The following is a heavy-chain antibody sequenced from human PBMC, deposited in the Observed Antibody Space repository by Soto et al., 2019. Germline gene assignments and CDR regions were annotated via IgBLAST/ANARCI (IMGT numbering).Heavy chain of an antibody. CDR2: AYYSGTT. CDR1: GGSVSNKTYY. Sequence: SETLSLTCSVSGGSVSNKTYYWSWIRQPPGKRLEWIGYAYYSGTTNYNPSLKSRVTISVDLSKNQFSLRLSSVTTADTALYYCARTTAVPNTLRSRYFFDYWGQGTLVTVSS. V-gene: IGHV4-61*01. CDR3: ARTTAVPNTLRSRYFFDY. D-gene: IGHD4-17*01. J-gene: IGHJ4*02.